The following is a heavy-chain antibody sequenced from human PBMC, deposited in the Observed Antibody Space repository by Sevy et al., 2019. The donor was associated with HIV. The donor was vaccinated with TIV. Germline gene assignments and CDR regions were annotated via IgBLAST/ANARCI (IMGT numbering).Heavy chain of an antibody. CDR2: IMGDGSRR. J-gene: IGHJ4*02. Sequence: QLGGSLRLSCAASGFDFSTYWMHWVRQAPGKGLVWVPRIMGDGSRRSHADSVKGRFTISRDNAKNTLYLQMNSLRAEDTALYFCARDPFGGYYFDHWGPGTLVTVSS. D-gene: IGHD3-16*01. CDR1: GFDFSTYW. V-gene: IGHV3-74*01. CDR3: ARDPFGGYYFDH.